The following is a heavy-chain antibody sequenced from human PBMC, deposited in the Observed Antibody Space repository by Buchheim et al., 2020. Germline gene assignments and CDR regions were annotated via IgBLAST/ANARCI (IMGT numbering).Heavy chain of an antibody. CDR2: LRSKAYGGTT. J-gene: IGHJ4*02. CDR3: SREDDYGDYDLY. CDR1: GFTFGDYA. Sequence: EVELVESGGGVVQPGRSLRLSCTAAGFTFGDYAMSWFRQAPGKGLEWVGLLRSKAYGGTTEYAASVKGRFTISRDDSKSIAYLQMNSLKTEDTAVYFCSREDDYGDYDLYWGQGTL. D-gene: IGHD4-17*01. V-gene: IGHV3-49*03.